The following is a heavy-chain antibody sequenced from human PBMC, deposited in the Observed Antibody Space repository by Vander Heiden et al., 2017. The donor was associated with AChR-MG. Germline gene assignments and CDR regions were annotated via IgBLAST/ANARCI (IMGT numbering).Heavy chain of an antibody. CDR2: IIPIFGTA. J-gene: IGHJ2*01. CDR3: ARDRGWGSAEWYFDL. D-gene: IGHD7-27*01. V-gene: IGHV1-69*01. CDR1: GGSFSSYA. Sequence: QLQLVQSGAEVKKPGSSVQVSCKASGGSFSSYAISWVRQAPGQGLEWMGGIIPIFGTANYAQKFQGRVTITADESTSTAYMELSSLRSEDTAVYYCARDRGWGSAEWYFDLWGRGTLVTVSS.